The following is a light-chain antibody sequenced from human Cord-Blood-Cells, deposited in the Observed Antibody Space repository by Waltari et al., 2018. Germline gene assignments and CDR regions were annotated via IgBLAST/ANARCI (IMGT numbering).Light chain of an antibody. CDR2: DFS. J-gene: IGLJ2*01. Sequence: QSALTQPASVSGSPGQSITISCTGTSRDVGGDNYVSWYQQHPGKAPNLMIYDFSKRPSGVSNRFSGSKSGNTASLTISGLQAEDEADYYCSSYTSSSTLVFGGGTKLTVL. V-gene: IGLV2-14*01. CDR1: SRDVGGDNY. CDR3: SSYTSSSTLV.